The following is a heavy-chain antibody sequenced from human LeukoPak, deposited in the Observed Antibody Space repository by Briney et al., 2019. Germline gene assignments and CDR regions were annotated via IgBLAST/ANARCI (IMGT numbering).Heavy chain of an antibody. J-gene: IGHJ6*03. CDR2: IYYSGST. D-gene: IGHD2-2*01. CDR1: GGSISSGSYY. Sequence: PSQTLSLTCTVSGGSISSGSYYWSWIRQPPGRGLEWIAYIYYSGSTNYNPSLKSRVTISVDTSKNQFSLKLSSVTAADTAVYYCARALVVPAGRGLYYYMDVWGKGTTVTVSS. CDR3: ARALVVPAGRGLYYYMDV. V-gene: IGHV4-61*01.